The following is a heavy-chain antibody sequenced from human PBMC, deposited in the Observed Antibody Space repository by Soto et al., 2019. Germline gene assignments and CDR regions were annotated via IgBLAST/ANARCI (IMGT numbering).Heavy chain of an antibody. CDR1: GFTFSTYG. D-gene: IGHD2-21*02. J-gene: IGHJ3*02. V-gene: IGHV3-64D*06. Sequence: PGGSLRLSCSASGFTFSTYGMHWVRQAPGKGLEYVSAISSNGGSTYYADSVKGRFTISRDNSKNTLYLQMSSLRAEDTAVYYCVKDGAYCGGDCYSAFDAFDIWGQGTMVTVSS. CDR2: ISSNGGST. CDR3: VKDGAYCGGDCYSAFDAFDI.